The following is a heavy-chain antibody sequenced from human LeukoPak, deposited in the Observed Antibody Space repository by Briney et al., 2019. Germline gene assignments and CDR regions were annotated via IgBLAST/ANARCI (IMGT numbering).Heavy chain of an antibody. D-gene: IGHD3-10*01. V-gene: IGHV3-23*01. CDR3: AKDDSRGSGSSGWFDP. CDR1: GFTFSNYA. Sequence: GGSLRLSCAASGFTFSNYAMSWVRQAPGKGLEWVSAISGSGTSTYYADSVKGRFTISRDNSKNTLYLQMNTLRAKDTAIYYCAKDDSRGSGSSGWFDPWGQGTLVTVSS. CDR2: ISGSGTST. J-gene: IGHJ5*02.